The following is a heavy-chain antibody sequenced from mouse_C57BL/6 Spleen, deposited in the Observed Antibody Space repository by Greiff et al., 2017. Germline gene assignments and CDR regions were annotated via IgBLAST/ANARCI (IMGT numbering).Heavy chain of an antibody. J-gene: IGHJ2*01. D-gene: IGHD2-5*01. V-gene: IGHV7-3*01. CDR2: ISNKANGYTT. CDR1: GFTFTDYY. Sequence: EVKLMESGGGLVQPGGSLSLSCAASGFTFTDYYMSWVRQPPGKALEWLGFISNKANGYTTEYSASVKGRFTISRDNSQSILYLQMNALIAEDSATYYCSRSPAYYSNLYYFDYWGQGTTLTVSS. CDR3: SRSPAYYSNLYYFDY.